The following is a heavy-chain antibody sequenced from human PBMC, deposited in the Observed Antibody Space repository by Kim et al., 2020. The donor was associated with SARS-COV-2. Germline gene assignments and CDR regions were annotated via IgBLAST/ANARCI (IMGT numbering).Heavy chain of an antibody. V-gene: IGHV4-59*13. Sequence: SETLSLTCSVSGGSINRFFWSWIRQSPGKGLEWIGYISYSGNTNYNPSLKGRVTLSVGSSQNHISLDLTSVTAADTAVYYCARNGGGGNLYFDSWGQGTLVNVSS. CDR1: GGSINRFF. J-gene: IGHJ4*02. CDR2: ISYSGNT. CDR3: ARNGGGGNLYFDS. D-gene: IGHD3-16*01.